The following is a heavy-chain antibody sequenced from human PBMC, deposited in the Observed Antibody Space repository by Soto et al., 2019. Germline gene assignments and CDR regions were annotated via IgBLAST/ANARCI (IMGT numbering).Heavy chain of an antibody. CDR3: ARVDVAAAGTYYYDY. J-gene: IGHJ4*02. Sequence: SETLSLTCTVSGGSISSGGYYWSWIRQHPGKGLEWIGYIYYSGSTYYNPSLKSRVTISVDTSKNQFSLKLSSVTAADTAVYYCARVDVAAAGTYYYDYWGQGTLVTVPS. CDR1: GGSISSGGYY. CDR2: IYYSGST. V-gene: IGHV4-31*03. D-gene: IGHD6-13*01.